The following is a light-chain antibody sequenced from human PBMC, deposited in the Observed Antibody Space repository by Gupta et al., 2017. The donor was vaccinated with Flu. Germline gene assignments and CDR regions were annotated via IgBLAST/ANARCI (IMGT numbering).Light chain of an antibody. J-gene: IGKJ4*01. CDR2: LGS. Sequence: DIVMTQSPLSLPVTPGEPASISCNSSQSLLDTNGYNYLDWYLQKPGQSPQLLIYLGSNRASGVPGRFSGSGSGTGFTLKISRVEAEDVGVYYCMQTLQTPLTFGGGTKVQIK. V-gene: IGKV2-28*01. CDR1: QSLLDTNGYNY. CDR3: MQTLQTPLT.